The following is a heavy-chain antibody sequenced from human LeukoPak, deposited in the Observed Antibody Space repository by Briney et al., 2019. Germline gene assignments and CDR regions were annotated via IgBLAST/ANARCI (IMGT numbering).Heavy chain of an antibody. CDR2: LYGGGNT. CDR1: GFIVSGNY. J-gene: IGHJ4*02. V-gene: IGHV3-66*01. CDR3: ARGLSGSGSDCCPFKY. D-gene: IGHD2-21*02. Sequence: GGSLRLSCAASGFIVSGNYMTWVRQAPGKGLEWVSTLYGGGNTYYADSVKGRFTISRDNSKNTLYLQMNSLRAEDTAVYYCARGLSGSGSDCCPFKYWGQGILVTVSS.